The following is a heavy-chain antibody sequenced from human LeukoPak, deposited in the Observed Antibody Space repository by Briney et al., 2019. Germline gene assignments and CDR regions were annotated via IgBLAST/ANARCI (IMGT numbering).Heavy chain of an antibody. V-gene: IGHV3-20*04. CDR1: GFTFDDYG. CDR2: INWSGGST. Sequence: GGSLRLSCAASGFTFDDYGMTWVRQAPGKGLEWVSGINWSGGSTSYADSVKGRFTISRDNVKNSLYLQMNSLRAEDTAVYYCARELGSSGYYSAYYNWFDPWGQGTLVTVSS. J-gene: IGHJ5*02. CDR3: ARELGSSGYYSAYYNWFDP. D-gene: IGHD3-22*01.